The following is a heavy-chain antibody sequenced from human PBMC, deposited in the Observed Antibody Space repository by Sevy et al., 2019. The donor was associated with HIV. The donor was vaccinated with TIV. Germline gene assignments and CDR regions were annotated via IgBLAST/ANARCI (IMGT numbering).Heavy chain of an antibody. CDR3: ARVDNFYYDSSGYRDY. V-gene: IGHV1-2*06. D-gene: IGHD3-22*01. J-gene: IGHJ4*02. CDR1: GYTFTSYG. CDR2: INPNSGGT. Sequence: ASVKVSCKASGYTFTSYGISWVRQAPGQGLEWMGRINPNSGGTNYAQKFQGRVTMTRDTSISTAYMELSRLRSDDTAVYYCARVDNFYYDSSGYRDYWGQGTLVTVSS.